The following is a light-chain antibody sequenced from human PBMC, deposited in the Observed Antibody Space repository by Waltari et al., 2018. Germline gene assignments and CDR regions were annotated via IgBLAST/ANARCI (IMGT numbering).Light chain of an antibody. CDR2: GAY. CDR1: QSVSSRY. CDR3: QQYGSSLWA. J-gene: IGKJ1*01. Sequence: VLTQSPGTLSLSPGERATHSYSTSQSVSSRYLAWYQQRPGQPPRLLIYGAYDRAPGVADRFTGSGFGTDFTLTINRLEPEDFAVYYCQQYGSSLWAFGQGTKVEIK. V-gene: IGKV3-20*01.